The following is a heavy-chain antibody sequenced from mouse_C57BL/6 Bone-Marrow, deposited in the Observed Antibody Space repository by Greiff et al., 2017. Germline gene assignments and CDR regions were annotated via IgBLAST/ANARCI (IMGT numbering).Heavy chain of an antibody. CDR1: GYTFTSSW. J-gene: IGHJ2*01. Sequence: VQLQQSGTVLARPGASVKMSCKTSGYTFTSSWMHWVKQRPGQGLEWIGAIYPGNSDTSYNQKFKGKAKLTAVTSASTAYMELSSLTNEDSAVYYCTRRDHYYGSYFDYWGQGTTLTGSS. D-gene: IGHD1-1*01. V-gene: IGHV1-5*01. CDR3: TRRDHYYGSYFDY. CDR2: IYPGNSDT.